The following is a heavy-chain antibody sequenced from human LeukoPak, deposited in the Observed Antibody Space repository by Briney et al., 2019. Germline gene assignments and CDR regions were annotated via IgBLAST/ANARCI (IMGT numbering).Heavy chain of an antibody. J-gene: IGHJ4*02. Sequence: SETLSLTCTVSGGSISSYYWRWIRQPAGKGLEWIGRIYTSGSTNYNPSLKSRVTMSVDTSKNQFSLKLSSVTAADTAVYYCARVGRDGIAVAGSFDYWGQGTLVTVSS. CDR1: GGSISSYY. V-gene: IGHV4-4*07. CDR3: ARVGRDGIAVAGSFDY. D-gene: IGHD6-19*01. CDR2: IYTSGST.